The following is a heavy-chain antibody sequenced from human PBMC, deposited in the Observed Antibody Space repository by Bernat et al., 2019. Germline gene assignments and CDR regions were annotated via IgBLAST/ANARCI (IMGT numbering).Heavy chain of an antibody. CDR3: AKSGGATSYYYYYGMDV. D-gene: IGHD1-26*01. Sequence: EVQLLESGGGLVQPGGSLRLSCAASGFTFSSYAMSWVRQAPGKGLEWVSAISGSGGSTYYAASVKGRFTIYRDNSKNTLYLQMNSLRAEDTAVYYCAKSGGATSYYYYYGMDVWGQGTTVTVSS. V-gene: IGHV3-23*01. CDR1: GFTFSSYA. CDR2: ISGSGGST. J-gene: IGHJ6*02.